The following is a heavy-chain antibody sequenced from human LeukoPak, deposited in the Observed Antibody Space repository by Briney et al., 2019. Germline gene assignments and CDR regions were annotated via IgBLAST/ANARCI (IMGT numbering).Heavy chain of an antibody. CDR2: FSYDGTNK. CDR1: GFTFSSYS. J-gene: IGHJ3*02. CDR3: ARAPMSYDSSGFGGAFDI. Sequence: GGSLRLSCAASGFTFSSYSMNWVRKVPAKGLEWVAVFSYDGTNKYYADSVKGRFTISRDNSKNTMYLQMNSLRAEDTAMYYCARAPMSYDSSGFGGAFDIWGQGTMVTVSS. V-gene: IGHV3-30*03. D-gene: IGHD3-22*01.